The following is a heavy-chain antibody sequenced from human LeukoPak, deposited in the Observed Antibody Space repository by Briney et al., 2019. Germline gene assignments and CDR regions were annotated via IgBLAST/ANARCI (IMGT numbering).Heavy chain of an antibody. CDR2: IYYSGST. CDR1: GGSITSSTSY. J-gene: IGHJ5*02. V-gene: IGHV4-39*01. CDR3: ASLLNGGVSHWFDP. D-gene: IGHD7-27*01. Sequence: SETLSLTCTVSGGSITSSTSYWGWIRQPPGKGLEWIGTIYYSGSTYYNPSLKSRATMSVDTSMNQFSLKLSSVAAAGTAVYYCASLLNGGVSHWFDPWGQGTLVTVSS.